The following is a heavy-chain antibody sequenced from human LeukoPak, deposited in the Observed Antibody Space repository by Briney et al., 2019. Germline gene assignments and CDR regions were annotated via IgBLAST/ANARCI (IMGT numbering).Heavy chain of an antibody. V-gene: IGHV3-7*01. CDR1: GFTFNYYA. J-gene: IGHJ4*02. Sequence: GGSLRLSCAASGFTFNYYAMAWVRQGPGKGLEWVANIKQDGSEKYYVDSVKGRFTISRDNAKNSLYLQMNSLRAEDTAVYYCARDRAAAGGTFDYWGQGTLVTVSS. D-gene: IGHD6-13*01. CDR2: IKQDGSEK. CDR3: ARDRAAAGGTFDY.